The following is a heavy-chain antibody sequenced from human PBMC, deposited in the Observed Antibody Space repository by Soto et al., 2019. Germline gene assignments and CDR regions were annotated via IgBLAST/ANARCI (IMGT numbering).Heavy chain of an antibody. J-gene: IGHJ4*01. Sequence: SETLSLTCTVSGGSISSGDYYWSWIGQPPEKGLEWIGYIDCGGGADYNASVKSRGTISVDTSKNPFPLKLSSVTAADTAVYYWDRDNDSSGSRLDYWGNGTPVT. V-gene: IGHV4-30-4*01. D-gene: IGHD3-22*01. CDR3: DRDNDSSGSRLDY. CDR1: GGSISSGDYY. CDR2: IDCGGGA.